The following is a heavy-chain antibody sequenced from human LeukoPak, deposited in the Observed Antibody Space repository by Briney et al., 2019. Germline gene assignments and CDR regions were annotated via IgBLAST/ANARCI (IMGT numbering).Heavy chain of an antibody. Sequence: SETLSLTCAVYGGSFSGYYWSWIRQPPGKGLEWIGEINHSGSTYYNPSLKSRVTISVDRSKNQFSLKLSSVTAADTAVYYCASAYYDILTGRPGYFDYWGQGTLVTVSS. D-gene: IGHD3-9*01. CDR3: ASAYYDILTGRPGYFDY. V-gene: IGHV4-34*01. CDR2: INHSGST. J-gene: IGHJ4*02. CDR1: GGSFSGYY.